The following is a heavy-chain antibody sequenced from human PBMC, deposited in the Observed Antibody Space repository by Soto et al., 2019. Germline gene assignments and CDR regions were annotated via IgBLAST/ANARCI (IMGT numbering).Heavy chain of an antibody. Sequence: GASVKVSCKASGYAFSDNHIHWVRQAPGQGLEWMGWLNPYSGATTYAPKYQGRITLTRDTSLSTSYMELNGLNSDDTAVYFCATARRGTVSLLAAWGQGTLVTVSS. CDR3: ATARRGTVSLLAA. D-gene: IGHD4-4*01. CDR2: LNPYSGAT. CDR1: GYAFSDNH. V-gene: IGHV1-2*02. J-gene: IGHJ5*01.